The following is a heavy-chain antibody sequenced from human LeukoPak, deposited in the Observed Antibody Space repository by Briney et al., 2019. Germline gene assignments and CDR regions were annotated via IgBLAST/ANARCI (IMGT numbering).Heavy chain of an antibody. V-gene: IGHV1-2*02. Sequence: GASVKVSCKASGYTFTGYYMHWVRQAPGQGLEWMGWINPNSGGTNHAQKFQGRVTMTRDTSISTAYMELSRLRPDDTAVYYCAREVPYDSSRYYQPFDYWGQGTLVTVSS. CDR3: AREVPYDSSRYYQPFDY. J-gene: IGHJ4*02. CDR2: INPNSGGT. D-gene: IGHD3-22*01. CDR1: GYTFTGYY.